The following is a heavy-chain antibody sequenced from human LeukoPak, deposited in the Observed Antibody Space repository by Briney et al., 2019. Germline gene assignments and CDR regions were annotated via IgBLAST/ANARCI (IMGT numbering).Heavy chain of an antibody. J-gene: IGHJ4*02. CDR1: GYTFTNYG. V-gene: IGHV1-18*01. CDR2: ISAYNGNT. Sequence: ASVKVSCKGSGYTFTNYGVSWVRPAPGQGLEWMGWISAYNGNTNYAQKFKDRVALSTDSSTSTAYMELRSLTSDDTAVYYCARWGDEAYWGQGTLVIVSS. D-gene: IGHD3-10*01. CDR3: ARWGDEAY.